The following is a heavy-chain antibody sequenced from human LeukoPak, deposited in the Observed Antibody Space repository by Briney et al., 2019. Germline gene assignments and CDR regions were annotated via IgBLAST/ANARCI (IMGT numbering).Heavy chain of an antibody. CDR2: MNPNSGNT. D-gene: IGHD5-24*01. CDR3: ARGSRDYNDAFDI. Sequence: ASVKVSCKASGYTFTSYDISWVRQATGQGLEWMGWMNPNSGNTGYAQKFQGRVTMTRNTSISTAYMELSSLRSEDTAVYYCARGSRDYNDAFDIWGQGTMVTVSS. J-gene: IGHJ3*02. V-gene: IGHV1-8*01. CDR1: GYTFTSYD.